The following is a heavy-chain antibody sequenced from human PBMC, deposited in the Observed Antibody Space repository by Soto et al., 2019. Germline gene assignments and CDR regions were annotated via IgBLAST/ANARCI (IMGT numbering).Heavy chain of an antibody. CDR3: ARVGGYSYGLSAFDV. Sequence: GGSLRLSCAASGFAFSSYAMSWVRQAPGKGLEWVSGINSDGGNASYADSVKGRFTISRDNAKNTLYLQMNSLRAEDTAVYYCARVGGYSYGLSAFDVWGQGSMVTVSS. J-gene: IGHJ3*01. V-gene: IGHV3-74*01. CDR2: INSDGGNA. D-gene: IGHD5-18*01. CDR1: GFAFSSYA.